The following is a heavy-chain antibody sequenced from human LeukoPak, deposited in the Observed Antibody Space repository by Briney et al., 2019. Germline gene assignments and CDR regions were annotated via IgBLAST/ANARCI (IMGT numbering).Heavy chain of an antibody. J-gene: IGHJ3*02. CDR3: ARAALDAFDI. V-gene: IGHV3-11*01. CDR2: ISGSDDIT. CDR1: GFTSSDYY. Sequence: PGGSLRLSCAVSGFTSSDYYMNWIRQAPGKGPEWIPYISGSDDITYYADSVRGRFTISRDNAQNSLYLQMSGLRSEDTAVYYCARAALDAFDIWGQGTMVTVSS.